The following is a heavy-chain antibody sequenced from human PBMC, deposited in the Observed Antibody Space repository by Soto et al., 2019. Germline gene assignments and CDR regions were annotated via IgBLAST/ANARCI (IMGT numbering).Heavy chain of an antibody. CDR1: GFTFYNTW. D-gene: IGHD5-12*01. V-gene: IGHV3-15*01. Sequence: PGGSLRLSCTASGFTFYNTWMSCVRQAPGKGLEWVGRVKSKTDGGATDYTAPVRGRFTISRDDSENTLYLQMNSLQTDDTAVYYCTTDRRSGYDPQFDFWGQGTLVTVSS. J-gene: IGHJ4*02. CDR2: VKSKTDGGAT. CDR3: TTDRRSGYDPQFDF.